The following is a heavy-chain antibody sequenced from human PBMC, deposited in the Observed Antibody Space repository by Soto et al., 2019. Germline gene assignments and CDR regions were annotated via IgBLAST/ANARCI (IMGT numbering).Heavy chain of an antibody. Sequence: QLQLQESGSGLVKPSQTLSLTCAVSGGSISSGGYSWSWIRQPPGKGLEWIGYIYHSGSTYYNPSLKSRVTISVDRSKNQSSLKLSSLTAADTAVYYCARNYGDYWGAFDIWGQGTMVTVSS. CDR3: ARNYGDYWGAFDI. D-gene: IGHD4-17*01. CDR1: GGSISSGGYS. J-gene: IGHJ3*02. V-gene: IGHV4-30-2*01. CDR2: IYHSGST.